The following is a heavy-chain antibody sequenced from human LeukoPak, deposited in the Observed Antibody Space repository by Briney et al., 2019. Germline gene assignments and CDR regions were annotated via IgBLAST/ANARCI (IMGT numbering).Heavy chain of an antibody. J-gene: IGHJ4*02. D-gene: IGHD3-10*01. CDR2: ISGSGGST. CDR1: GFTFSDYY. Sequence: PGGSLRLSCAASGFTFSDYYMSWVRQAPGKGLEWVSAISGSGGSTYYADSVKGRFTISRDNSKNTLYLQMNSLRAEDTAVYYCAKLGQRYYGSGSYEPDFDYWGQGTLVTVSS. CDR3: AKLGQRYYGSGSYEPDFDY. V-gene: IGHV3-23*01.